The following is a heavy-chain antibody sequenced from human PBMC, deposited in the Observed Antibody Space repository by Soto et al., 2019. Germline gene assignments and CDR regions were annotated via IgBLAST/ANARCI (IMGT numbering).Heavy chain of an antibody. J-gene: IGHJ5*02. D-gene: IGHD3-10*01. CDR1: GFTFSSYS. V-gene: IGHV3-21*01. CDR3: ARDGLWFGDANWFVP. CDR2: ISSSSSYI. Sequence: EVQLVESGGGLVKPGGSLRLSCAASGFTFSSYSMNWVRQAPGKGLEWVSSISSSSSYIYYADSVKGRFTISRDNAKNSLYLQMNSLRADDRAVYYCARDGLWFGDANWFVPWGQGTLVTVSS.